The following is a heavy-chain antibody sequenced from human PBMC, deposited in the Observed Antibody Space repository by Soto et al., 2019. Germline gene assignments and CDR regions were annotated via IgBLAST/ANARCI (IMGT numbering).Heavy chain of an antibody. J-gene: IGHJ3*02. CDR1: GFTFSSYG. Sequence: QVQLVESGGGVVQPGRSLRLSCAASGFTFSSYGMHWVRQAPGKGLEWVAVIWYDGSNKYYADSVKGRFTISRDNSKNTLYLQMNGLRAEDTAVYYCVTSGYSNDAFDIWGQGTMVTVSS. D-gene: IGHD3-22*01. V-gene: IGHV3-33*01. CDR2: IWYDGSNK. CDR3: VTSGYSNDAFDI.